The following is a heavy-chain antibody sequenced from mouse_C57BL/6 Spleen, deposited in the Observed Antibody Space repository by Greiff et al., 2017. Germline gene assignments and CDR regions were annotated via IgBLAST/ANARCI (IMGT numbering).Heavy chain of an antibody. V-gene: IGHV1-80*01. CDR3: ARSAYYYGSSYDY. CDR1: GYAFSSYW. D-gene: IGHD1-1*01. CDR2: IYPGDGDT. Sequence: QVQLQQSGAELVKPGASVKISCKASGYAFSSYWMNWVKQRPGKGLEWIGQIYPGDGDTNYNGKFKGKATLTADKSSSTAYMQLSSLTSEDSAVYFGARSAYYYGSSYDYWGQGTTLTVSS. J-gene: IGHJ2*01.